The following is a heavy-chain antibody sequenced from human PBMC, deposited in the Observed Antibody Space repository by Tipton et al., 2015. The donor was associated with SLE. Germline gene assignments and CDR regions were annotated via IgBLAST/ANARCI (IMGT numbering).Heavy chain of an antibody. V-gene: IGHV3-21*01. Sequence: SLRLSCAASGFTFSSYSMNWVRQAPGKGLEWVSSISSSSSYIYYADSVKGRFTISRDNAKNSLYLQMDSLRAEDTAVYYCAREGIGDYSRYYFDYWGQGTLVTVSS. J-gene: IGHJ4*02. CDR2: ISSSSSYI. CDR1: GFTFSSYS. CDR3: AREGIGDYSRYYFDY. D-gene: IGHD4-11*01.